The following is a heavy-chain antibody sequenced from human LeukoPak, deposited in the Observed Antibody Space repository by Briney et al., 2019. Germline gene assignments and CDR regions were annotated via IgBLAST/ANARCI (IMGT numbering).Heavy chain of an antibody. D-gene: IGHD6-13*01. Sequence: PSETLSLTCTVSGDSISSGSYYWSWIRQPAGKGLEWIGRIYSNGDTKFNPSLKSRVTISLDTSKNQFSLKLSSATAADTAVYYCASRHSKQQPYYYYMDIWGKGTTITVSS. CDR3: ASRHSKQQPYYYYMDI. V-gene: IGHV4-61*02. J-gene: IGHJ6*03. CDR2: IYSNGDT. CDR1: GDSISSGSYY.